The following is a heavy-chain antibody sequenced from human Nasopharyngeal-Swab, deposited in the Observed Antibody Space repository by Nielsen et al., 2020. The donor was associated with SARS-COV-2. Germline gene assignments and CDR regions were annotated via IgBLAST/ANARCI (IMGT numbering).Heavy chain of an antibody. CDR3: AKDLRGPYFF. CDR1: GFIFSYYA. D-gene: IGHD2/OR15-2a*01. CDR2: FSGSGGST. Sequence: GESLKISFSSSGFIFSYYAMSWVRQTPGKGLEWVSTFSGSGGSTYYADSVKGRFTISRDNSKNTLYLEMKSLRVEDTALYYCAKDLRGPYFFWGQGTLVTVSS. J-gene: IGHJ4*02. V-gene: IGHV3-23*01.